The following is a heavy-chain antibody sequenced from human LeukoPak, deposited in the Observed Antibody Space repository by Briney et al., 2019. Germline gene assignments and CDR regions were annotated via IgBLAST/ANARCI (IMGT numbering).Heavy chain of an antibody. CDR1: GGSFSGYY. CDR2: INHSGST. D-gene: IGHD1-26*01. V-gene: IGHV4-34*01. CDR3: ARGRVSAYSGSYGY. Sequence: SETLSLTCAVYGGSFSGYYWSWIRQPPGKGLEWIGEINHSGSTNYNPSLKSRVTISVDTSKNQFSLKLSSVTAADTAVYYCARGRVSAYSGSYGYWGQGTLVTVSS. J-gene: IGHJ4*02.